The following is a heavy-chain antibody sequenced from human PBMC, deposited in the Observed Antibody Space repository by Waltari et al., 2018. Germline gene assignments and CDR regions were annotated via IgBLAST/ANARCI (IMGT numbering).Heavy chain of an antibody. J-gene: IGHJ6*02. CDR1: GYTFTSYA. D-gene: IGHD3-10*01. CDR3: ARSRDITMVQGVYLTFYYYYGMDV. CDR2: INTNTGNP. V-gene: IGHV7-4-1*02. Sequence: QVQLVQSGSELKKPGASVKVYCKASGYTFTSYAMNWVRQAPGQGLELMGWINTNTGNPTYAQGFTGRFVFSFDTSVSTAYLQISSLKAEDTAVYYCARSRDITMVQGVYLTFYYYYGMDVWGQGTTVTVSS.